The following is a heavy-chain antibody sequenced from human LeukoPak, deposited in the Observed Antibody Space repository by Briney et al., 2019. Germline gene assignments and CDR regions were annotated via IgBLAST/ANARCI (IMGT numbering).Heavy chain of an antibody. J-gene: IGHJ5*02. Sequence: PSETLSLTCTVSGGSISSYYWSWIRQPPGKGLEWIGYIYYGGSTNYNPSLKSRVTISVDTSKNQFSLKLSSVTAADTAVYYCARAYSNYVGPWGQGTLVTVSS. CDR3: ARAYSNYVGP. V-gene: IGHV4-59*01. CDR2: IYYGGST. CDR1: GGSISSYY. D-gene: IGHD4-11*01.